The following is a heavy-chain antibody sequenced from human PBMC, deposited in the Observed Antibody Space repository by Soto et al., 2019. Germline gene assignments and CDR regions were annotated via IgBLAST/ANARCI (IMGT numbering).Heavy chain of an antibody. V-gene: IGHV3-30-3*01. Sequence: PGGSLRLSCAASGFTFSSYAMHWVRQAPGKGLGWAAVISYDGSNKYYADSVKGRFTISRDNSKNTLYLQMNSLRAEDTAVYYCARDPYSSLYFDYWGQGTLVTVSS. D-gene: IGHD6-13*01. CDR1: GFTFSSYA. CDR2: ISYDGSNK. CDR3: ARDPYSSLYFDY. J-gene: IGHJ4*02.